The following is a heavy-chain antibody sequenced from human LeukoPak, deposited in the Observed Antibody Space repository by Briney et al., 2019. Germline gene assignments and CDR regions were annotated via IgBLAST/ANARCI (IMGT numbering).Heavy chain of an antibody. J-gene: IGHJ5*02. CDR1: GGTFSDYV. D-gene: IGHD1-1*01. V-gene: IGHV1-69*05. CDR3: ARLRPGSIWVLDP. Sequence: ASVKVSCKASGGTFSDYVINWMRQAPGQGLEWMGGIVPVFDTGNYTRKFQGRLAITRDESTSTARMELSGLTSEDTAVYYCARLRPGSIWVLDPWGQGTLVIVSS. CDR2: IVPVFDTG.